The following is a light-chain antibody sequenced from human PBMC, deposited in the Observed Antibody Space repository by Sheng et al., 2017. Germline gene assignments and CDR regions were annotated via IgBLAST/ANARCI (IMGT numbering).Light chain of an antibody. Sequence: EIVLTQSPGTLSLSPGERATLSCRASQSVSSSFLAWYQQKPGQAPRLLIYGASSRATGIPDRFSGSGSGTDFALTISSLAPEDFAVYYCQQRSNWPPFLTFGGGTKVEIK. CDR1: QSVSSSF. J-gene: IGKJ4*01. V-gene: IGKV3D-20*02. CDR3: QQRSNWPPFLT. CDR2: GAS.